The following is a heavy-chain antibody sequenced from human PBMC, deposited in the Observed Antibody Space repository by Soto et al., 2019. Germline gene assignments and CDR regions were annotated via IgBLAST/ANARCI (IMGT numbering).Heavy chain of an antibody. Sequence: XETLSLTCAVYGWSVNGYYWNWIRQPPGKGLEWIGEINHTGGTHYNPSLKSRVTMSVDTSKNQFSLRLSSVTAADAAIYYCATRITVFGLLIPPFDHWGQGTQVTVSS. D-gene: IGHD3-3*01. CDR1: GWSVNGYY. CDR3: ATRITVFGLLIPPFDH. CDR2: INHTGGT. V-gene: IGHV4-34*01. J-gene: IGHJ5*02.